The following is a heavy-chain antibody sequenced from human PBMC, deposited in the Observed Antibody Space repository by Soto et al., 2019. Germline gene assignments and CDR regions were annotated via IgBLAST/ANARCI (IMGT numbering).Heavy chain of an antibody. CDR3: AKDGPWFGELRGDY. J-gene: IGHJ4*02. V-gene: IGHV3-23*01. CDR1: GFTFSSYA. CDR2: ISGSGGST. Sequence: EVQLLESGGGLVQPGGSLRLSCAASGFTFSSYAMSWVRQAPGKGLEWVSAISGSGGSTYYADSVKGRFTISRNTSKNTLYLQMNNLRAEDTAVYYCAKDGPWFGELRGDYWGQGTLVTVSS. D-gene: IGHD3-10*01.